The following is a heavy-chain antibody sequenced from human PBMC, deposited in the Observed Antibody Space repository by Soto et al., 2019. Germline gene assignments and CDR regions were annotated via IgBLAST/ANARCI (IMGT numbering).Heavy chain of an antibody. V-gene: IGHV3-30*18. D-gene: IGHD7-27*01. Sequence: QVQLVESGGGVVQPGRSLRLSCEASGFTFSSYGMHWVRQAPGKGLEWVAVMSYDGSKKFYADSVKGRFTISRDNSKNTLYLQMNSLRGEDTAVYYCTKDGDPRYYYYGIDVWGQGTTVTVSS. CDR3: TKDGDPRYYYYGIDV. CDR2: MSYDGSKK. J-gene: IGHJ6*02. CDR1: GFTFSSYG.